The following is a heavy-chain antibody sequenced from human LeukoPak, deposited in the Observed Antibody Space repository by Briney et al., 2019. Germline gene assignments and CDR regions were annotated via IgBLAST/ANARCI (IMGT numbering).Heavy chain of an antibody. Sequence: SETLSLTCTVSGGSSSNYFCTWLRQSAGAGLECIGRIHTSGTTYYDPSLKSRVSMSVDTSKNEFSLRLNSVTAADTAVYYCARDPAGHGRYFDYWGQGALVTVSS. CDR1: GGSSSNYF. V-gene: IGHV4-4*07. D-gene: IGHD1-14*01. CDR3: ARDPAGHGRYFDY. J-gene: IGHJ4*02. CDR2: IHTSGTT.